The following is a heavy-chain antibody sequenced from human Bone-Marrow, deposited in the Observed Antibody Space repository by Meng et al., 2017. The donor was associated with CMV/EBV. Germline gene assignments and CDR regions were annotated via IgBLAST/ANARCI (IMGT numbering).Heavy chain of an antibody. V-gene: IGHV3-66*02. CDR1: GFTFSSYW. CDR2: IYSGGST. CDR3: ARPTH. Sequence: GESLKISCAASGFTFSSYWMSWVRQAPGKGLEWVSVIYSGGSTYYADSVKGRFTISRDNSKNTLYLQMNSLRAEDTAVYYCARPTHWGQGTLVTVSS. J-gene: IGHJ4*02.